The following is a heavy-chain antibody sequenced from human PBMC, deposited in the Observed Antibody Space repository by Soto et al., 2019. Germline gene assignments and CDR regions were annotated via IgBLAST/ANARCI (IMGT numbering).Heavy chain of an antibody. V-gene: IGHV3-23*01. J-gene: IGHJ3*01. CDR1: EFAFSTFG. D-gene: IGHD2-15*01. Sequence: EVQVLESGGGLVQPGGSLRLSCVFSEFAFSTFGMSWVRQAPGKGLESVSSISAIGDSTYHADSVKGRFSISRDNSRNSLYLQMNNLRAEDTAVYYCATVGPYSPRWDFWGKGTVVSVSS. CDR2: ISAIGDST. CDR3: ATVGPYSPRWDF.